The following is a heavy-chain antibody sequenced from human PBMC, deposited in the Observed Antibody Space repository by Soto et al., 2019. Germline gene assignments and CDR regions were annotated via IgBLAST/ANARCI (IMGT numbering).Heavy chain of an antibody. CDR2: ISAYNGNT. J-gene: IGHJ3*02. D-gene: IGHD3-22*01. Sequence: RASVKVSCKASGYTFTSYGISWVRQAPGQGLEWMGWISAYNGNTNYAQKLQGRVTMTTDTSTSTAYMELRSLRSDDTAVYYCASSSFYYDSSGFPHDAFDIWGQGTMVTVSS. CDR3: ASSSFYYDSSGFPHDAFDI. V-gene: IGHV1-18*01. CDR1: GYTFTSYG.